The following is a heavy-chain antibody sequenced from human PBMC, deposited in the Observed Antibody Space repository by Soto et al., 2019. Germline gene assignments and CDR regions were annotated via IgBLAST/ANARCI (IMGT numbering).Heavy chain of an antibody. CDR1: SGSISSSNW. CDR3: ARDLGHYSTNGVCYSGRTYYMDV. CDR2: IYHSGST. D-gene: IGHD2-8*01. V-gene: IGHV4-4*02. Sequence: QVQLQESGPGLVKPSGTLSLTCAVSSGSISSSNWWSWVRQPPGKGLEWIGEIYHSGSTNYNPSLKSRVTISVDKSKNQFSLKLSSVTAADTAVYYCARDLGHYSTNGVCYSGRTYYMDVWGKGTTVTVSS. J-gene: IGHJ6*03.